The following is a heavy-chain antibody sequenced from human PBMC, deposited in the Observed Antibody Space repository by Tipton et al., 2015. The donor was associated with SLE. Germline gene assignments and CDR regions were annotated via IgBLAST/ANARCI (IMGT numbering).Heavy chain of an antibody. J-gene: IGHJ4*02. CDR2: IYYSGST. CDR3: VRDQVGVGDFDY. Sequence: TLSLTCTVSGGSMRPYYWGWIRQPPGKGLEWIGYIYYSGSTGYNPSLQSRVTMSVDMSKNQFSLRLTSVTSADTAVYYCVRDQVGVGDFDYWGQGALVTVSS. D-gene: IGHD3-16*01. CDR1: GGSMRPYY. V-gene: IGHV4-59*01.